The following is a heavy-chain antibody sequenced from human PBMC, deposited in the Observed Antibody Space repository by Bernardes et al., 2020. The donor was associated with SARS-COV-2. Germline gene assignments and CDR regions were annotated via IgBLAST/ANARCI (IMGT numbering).Heavy chain of an antibody. Sequence: GGSLRLSCSASGFTFSSYNMNWVRQAPGKGLEWVSYISTAGSNIHYADSVKGRFTISRDNAKNSLYLQMNSLRAEDTAVYYCVRNWAVYKGSTWFPDAFDIWGQGTMVTVSS. D-gene: IGHD6-13*01. V-gene: IGHV3-48*01. CDR3: VRNWAVYKGSTWFPDAFDI. CDR1: GFTFSSYN. J-gene: IGHJ3*02. CDR2: ISTAGSNI.